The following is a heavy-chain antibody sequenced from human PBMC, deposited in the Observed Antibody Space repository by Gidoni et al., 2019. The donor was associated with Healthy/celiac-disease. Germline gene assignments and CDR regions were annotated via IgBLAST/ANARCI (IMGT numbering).Heavy chain of an antibody. V-gene: IGHV4-38-2*01. CDR2: IYHSGST. CDR1: GYSISSGYY. CDR3: YGSGENSPGY. D-gene: IGHD3-10*01. Sequence: QVQLQESGPGLVKPSETLSLTCADSGYSISSGYYWGWIRQPPGKGLEWIGSIYHSGSTYYNPSLKSRVTISVDTSKNQFSLKLSSVTAADTAVYYCYGSGENSPGYWGQGTLVTVSS. J-gene: IGHJ4*02.